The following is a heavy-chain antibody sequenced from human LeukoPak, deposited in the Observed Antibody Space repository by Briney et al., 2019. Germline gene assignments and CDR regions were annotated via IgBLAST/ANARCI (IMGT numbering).Heavy chain of an antibody. Sequence: ASVKISCKASGYTFNNYGISWVRQAPGQGLEWMGWVSSYNGDTNYAQKFQGRVTMSTDTYTSTAYMELRSLTFDDTAIYYCAKDWHILTGRNCFDPWGQGTLVTVSS. CDR3: AKDWHILTGRNCFDP. D-gene: IGHD3-9*01. CDR1: GYTFNNYG. CDR2: VSSYNGDT. V-gene: IGHV1-18*01. J-gene: IGHJ5*02.